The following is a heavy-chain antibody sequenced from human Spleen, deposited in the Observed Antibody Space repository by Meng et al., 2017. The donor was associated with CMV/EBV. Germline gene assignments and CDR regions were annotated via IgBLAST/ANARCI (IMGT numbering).Heavy chain of an antibody. D-gene: IGHD4-17*01. CDR2: ISDSGDTT. CDR3: ARHDYGDYADY. V-gene: IGHV3-23*01. J-gene: IGHJ4*02. Sequence: GGSLRLSCAVSGFTFSLSTMTWVRQARGKGLEWVSTISDSGDTTYYADSVKGRFTISRDDSKNTLYLQMNSLRAEDTAVYYCARHDYGDYADYWGQGTLVTVSS. CDR1: GFTFSLST.